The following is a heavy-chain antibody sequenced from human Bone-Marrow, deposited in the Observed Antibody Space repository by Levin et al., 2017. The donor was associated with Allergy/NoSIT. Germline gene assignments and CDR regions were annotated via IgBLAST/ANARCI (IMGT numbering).Heavy chain of an antibody. Sequence: ETLSLTCAASGFTLSNFWMSWVRQAPGKGLEWVANMNQDGSEKNYVDSVKGRFTISRDNAENSLDLQMNSLRVEDTAVYYCARDAYCSGGSCYVYWGQGTLVTVSS. CDR3: ARDAYCSGGSCYVY. CDR1: GFTLSNFW. D-gene: IGHD2-15*01. V-gene: IGHV3-7*04. J-gene: IGHJ4*02. CDR2: MNQDGSEK.